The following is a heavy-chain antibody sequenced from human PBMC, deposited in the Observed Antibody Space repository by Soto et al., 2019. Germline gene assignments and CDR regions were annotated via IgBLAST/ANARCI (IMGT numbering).Heavy chain of an antibody. CDR3: ARVMERPPSYSNSWYVGGGMDV. Sequence: QVQLQESGPGLVKPSQTLSLTCTVSGGSISSGDYYWSWIRQPPGKVLESIGYIYYSGSTYYNLSHKTRVTITVDTSDNQFSPKLSSMTAADTDVYYCARVMERPPSYSNSWYVGGGMDVWGHGTTVTVSS. V-gene: IGHV4-30-4*01. CDR1: GGSISSGDYY. D-gene: IGHD6-13*01. J-gene: IGHJ6*02. CDR2: IYYSGST.